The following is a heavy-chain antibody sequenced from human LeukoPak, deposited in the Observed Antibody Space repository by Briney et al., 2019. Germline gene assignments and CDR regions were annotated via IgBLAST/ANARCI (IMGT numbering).Heavy chain of an antibody. D-gene: IGHD2-15*01. CDR2: INHSGST. CDR1: GYSISSGYY. J-gene: IGHJ4*02. V-gene: IGHV4-38-2*02. Sequence: SETLSLTCTVSGYSISSGYYWSWIRQPPGKGLEWIGEINHSGSTNYNPSLKSRVTISVDTSKNQFSLKLSSVTAADTAVYYCARHSVCSGGSCYSYYFDYWGQGTLVTVSS. CDR3: ARHSVCSGGSCYSYYFDY.